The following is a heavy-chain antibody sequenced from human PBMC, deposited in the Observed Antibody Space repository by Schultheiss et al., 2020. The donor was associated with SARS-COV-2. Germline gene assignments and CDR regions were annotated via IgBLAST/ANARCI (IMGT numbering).Heavy chain of an antibody. CDR2: ISSNGGST. J-gene: IGHJ4*02. CDR3: ARYDYVCGFDY. CDR1: GFTFSSYA. V-gene: IGHV3-64*04. Sequence: GGSLRLSCSASGFTFSSYAMHWVRQAPGKGLEYVSAISSNGGSTYYADSVKGRFTISRDNSKNTLYLQMNSLRAEDTAVYYCARYDYVCGFDYWGQGTLVTVSS. D-gene: IGHD3-16*01.